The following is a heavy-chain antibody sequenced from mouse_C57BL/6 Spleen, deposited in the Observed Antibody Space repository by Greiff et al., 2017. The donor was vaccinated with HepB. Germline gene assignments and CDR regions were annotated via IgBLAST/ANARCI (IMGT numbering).Heavy chain of an antibody. D-gene: IGHD1-1*01. J-gene: IGHJ2*01. V-gene: IGHV1-22*01. CDR1: GYTFTDYN. Sequence: VQLQQSGPELVKPGASVEMSCKASGYTFTDYNMHWVKQSHGKSLEWIGYINPNNGGTSYNQKFKGKATLTVNKSSSTAYMELRSLTSEDSAVYYCARDYYGRRNYWGQGTTLTVSS. CDR2: INPNNGGT. CDR3: ARDYYGRRNY.